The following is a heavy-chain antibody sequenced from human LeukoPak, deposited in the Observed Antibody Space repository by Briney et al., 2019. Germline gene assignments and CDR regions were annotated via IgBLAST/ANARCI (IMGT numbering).Heavy chain of an antibody. CDR3: ARATQGGDAFDI. CDR2: IWYDGSNK. V-gene: IGHV3-33*01. Sequence: GGSLRLSCAASGFTFSSYGMHWVRQAPGKGLEWVAVIWYDGSNKYYADSVKGRFTISRDNSKDTLYLQMNSLRAEDAAVYYCARATQGGDAFDIWGQGTMVTVSS. CDR1: GFTFSSYG. J-gene: IGHJ3*02. D-gene: IGHD3-16*01.